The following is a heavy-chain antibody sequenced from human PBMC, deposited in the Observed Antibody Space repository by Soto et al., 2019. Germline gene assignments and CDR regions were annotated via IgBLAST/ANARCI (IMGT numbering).Heavy chain of an antibody. CDR1: GGSVSSGSYY. CDR2: IYYSGGT. J-gene: IGHJ6*02. Sequence: QVQLQESGPGLVKPSETLSLTCTVSGGSVSSGSYYWSWIRQPPGKGLEWIGYIYYSGGTNYNPSLKSRVTISVDTSKNQFSLKLSSVTAADTAVYYCARDRVAVAGTDYYYGMDVWGQGTTVTVSS. V-gene: IGHV4-61*01. D-gene: IGHD6-19*01. CDR3: ARDRVAVAGTDYYYGMDV.